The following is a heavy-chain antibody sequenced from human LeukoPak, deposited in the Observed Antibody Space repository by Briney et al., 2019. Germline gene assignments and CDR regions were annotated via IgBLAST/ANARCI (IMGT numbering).Heavy chain of an antibody. V-gene: IGHV3-23*01. CDR3: ANLEPVPGGGAFDI. CDR2: ISGSGGST. D-gene: IGHD1-14*01. Sequence: GGSLRLSCAASGFTFSSYAMSWVRQAPGKGLEWVSAISGSGGSTYYSDSVRGRFTISRDNSKNTLYMQMNSLSVEDTAVYYCANLEPVPGGGAFDIWGQGTMVTVSS. CDR1: GFTFSSYA. J-gene: IGHJ3*02.